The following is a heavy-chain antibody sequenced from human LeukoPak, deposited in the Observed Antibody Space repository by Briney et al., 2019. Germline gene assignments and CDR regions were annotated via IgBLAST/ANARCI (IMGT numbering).Heavy chain of an antibody. V-gene: IGHV3-23*01. CDR1: GFTISGYA. D-gene: IGHD6-6*01. J-gene: IGHJ5*02. Sequence: GGSLRLSCAASGFTISGYAMSWGRQAPGKGLEWVSGINSNGNTYNADSVKGRFTISRDNAKNTLYLQMNSLRVEDTAVYYCAKDQVGWTSSRFDPWGQGTVVTVSS. CDR3: AKDQVGWTSSRFDP. CDR2: INSNGNT.